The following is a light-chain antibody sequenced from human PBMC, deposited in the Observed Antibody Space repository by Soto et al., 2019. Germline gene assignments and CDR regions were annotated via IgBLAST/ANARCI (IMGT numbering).Light chain of an antibody. V-gene: IGLV2-14*01. CDR3: SSFTRSDTWV. Sequence: QSALTQPASVSGSTGQSITISCTGTSSDVGAYNSVCWHQQHPGKAPKLMIYEVSKRPSGVSDRFSASKSGNTASLTISGLQADDEADYYCSSFTRSDTWVFGGGTKLTVL. CDR2: EVS. CDR1: SSDVGAYNS. J-gene: IGLJ3*02.